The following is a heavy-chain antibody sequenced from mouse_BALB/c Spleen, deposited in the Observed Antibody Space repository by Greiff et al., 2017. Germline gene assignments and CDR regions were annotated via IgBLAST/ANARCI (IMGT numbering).Heavy chain of an antibody. Sequence: VQLKESGPGLVKPSQSLSLTCTVTGYSITSDYAWNWIRQFPGNKLEWMGYISYSGSTSYNPSLKSRISITRDTSKNQFFLQLNSVTTEDTATYYCARVITTASPWFAYWGQGTLVTVSA. CDR1: GYSITSDYA. J-gene: IGHJ3*01. CDR2: ISYSGST. V-gene: IGHV3-2*02. D-gene: IGHD1-2*01. CDR3: ARVITTASPWFAY.